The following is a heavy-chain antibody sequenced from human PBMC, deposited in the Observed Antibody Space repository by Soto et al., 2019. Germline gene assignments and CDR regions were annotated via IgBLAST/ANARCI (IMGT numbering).Heavy chain of an antibody. CDR1: GFTFSSSW. CDR3: VKDRSLAVAVLYYFDQ. V-gene: IGHV3-7*01. J-gene: IGHJ4*02. CDR2: IKADGSER. D-gene: IGHD6-19*01. Sequence: GGSLRLSCAASGFTFSSSWMNWVRQAPGKGLEWVANIKADGSERYYADSVRGRFTISRDNSKNMLFLQMSSLRSDDTAVYYCVKDRSLAVAVLYYFDQWGQGTLVTVSS.